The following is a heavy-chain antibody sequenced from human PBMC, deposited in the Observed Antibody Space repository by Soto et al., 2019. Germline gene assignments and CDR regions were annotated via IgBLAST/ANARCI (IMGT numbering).Heavy chain of an antibody. J-gene: IGHJ4*02. D-gene: IGHD5-12*01. CDR2: IDYDGVNK. CDR1: GFTLYISA. V-gene: IGHV3-23*01. Sequence: PCCSPRLSCASCGFTLYISAVNGVRKDKGKGLEWVSTIDYDGVNKHYTDSVKGRFTISRDNSKNTVYLQMNSLRAEDTAVYYCAKPSLLSRDGFAFDYWCQGAPVTAPQ. CDR3: AKPSLLSRDGFAFDY.